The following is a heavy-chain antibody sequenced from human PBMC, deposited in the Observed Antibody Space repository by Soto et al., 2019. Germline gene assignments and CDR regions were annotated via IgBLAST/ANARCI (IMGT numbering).Heavy chain of an antibody. D-gene: IGHD6-13*01. V-gene: IGHV5-51*07. CDR1: GYSFTSYW. CDR3: ARQEYSSSWYIGYYYYGMDV. CDR2: IYPGDSDT. J-gene: IGHJ6*02. Sequence: PGESLKISCKGSGYSFTSYWIGWVHQMPGKGLEWMGIIYPGDSDTRYSPSFQGQVTISADKSISTAYLQWSSLKASDTAMYYCARQEYSSSWYIGYYYYGMDVWGQGTTVTVSS.